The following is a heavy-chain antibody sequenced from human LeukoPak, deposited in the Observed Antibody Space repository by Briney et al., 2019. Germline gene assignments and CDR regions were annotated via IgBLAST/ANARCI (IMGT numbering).Heavy chain of an antibody. CDR2: FDPEDGET. D-gene: IGHD4-23*01. J-gene: IGHJ6*03. CDR3: ATGLGGKRDYYMDV. CDR1: GYTLTELS. Sequence: WASVKVSCKVSGYTLTELSMHWVRQAPGKGLEWMGGFDPEDGETIYAQKFQGRVTMTEDTSTDTAYMELSSLRSEDTAVYYCATGLGGKRDYYMDVWGKGTTVTVSS. V-gene: IGHV1-24*01.